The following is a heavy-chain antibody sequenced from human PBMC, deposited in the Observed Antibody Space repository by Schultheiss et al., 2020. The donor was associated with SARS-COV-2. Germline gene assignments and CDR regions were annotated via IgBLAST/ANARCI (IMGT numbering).Heavy chain of an antibody. CDR2: ISSSSTYM. Sequence: GGSLRLSCVASGFTFRSYSMNWVRQAPGKGLEWVSSISSSSTYMYYADSVKGRFTISRDKSKSTLYLQMNSLRVEDTAIYYCARADDYGGNSLDHWGQGTLVTVSS. D-gene: IGHD4-23*01. CDR1: GFTFRSYS. V-gene: IGHV3-21*04. J-gene: IGHJ4*02. CDR3: ARADDYGGNSLDH.